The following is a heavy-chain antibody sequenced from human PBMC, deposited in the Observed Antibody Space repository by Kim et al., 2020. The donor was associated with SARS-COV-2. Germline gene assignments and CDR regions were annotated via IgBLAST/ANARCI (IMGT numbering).Heavy chain of an antibody. CDR1: GFTFSDHY. V-gene: IGHV3-72*01. J-gene: IGHJ4*02. Sequence: GGSLRLSCAASGFTFSDHYMDWVRQAPGKGLEWVGRTRNKANSYTTEYAASVKGRFTISRDDSKNSLYLQMNSLKTEDTAVYYCARGYSYGAVYDYWGQGTLVTVSS. D-gene: IGHD5-18*01. CDR2: TRNKANSYTT. CDR3: ARGYSYGAVYDY.